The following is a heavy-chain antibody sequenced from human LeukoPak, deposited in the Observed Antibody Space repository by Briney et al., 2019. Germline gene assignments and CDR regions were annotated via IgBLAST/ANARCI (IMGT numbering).Heavy chain of an antibody. J-gene: IGHJ4*02. Sequence: GGTLGLSCAGSGFTFSSYWMSWVRQAPGKGLEWVANIKQDGSEKYYVDSVKGRFTISRDNAKNSLYLQMNSLRAEDTAVYYCARTSWGIAAAGDYWGQGTLVTVSS. D-gene: IGHD6-13*01. CDR1: GFTFSSYW. CDR3: ARTSWGIAAAGDY. CDR2: IKQDGSEK. V-gene: IGHV3-7*01.